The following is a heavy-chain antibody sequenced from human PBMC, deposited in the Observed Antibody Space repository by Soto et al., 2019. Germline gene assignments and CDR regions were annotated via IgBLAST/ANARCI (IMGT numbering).Heavy chain of an antibody. CDR2: IYYSGST. CDR1: GGSISSYY. V-gene: IGHV4-59*08. D-gene: IGHD2-2*01. Sequence: QVQLQESGPGLVKPSETLSLTCTLSGGSISSYYWSWIRQPPGKGLEWIGYIYYSGSTNYNPSLKGRVTISVDTSKNLFSLKLCSVTAADTAVYYCARLGGGYCSSTSCYGARFEYWGQGTLVTVSS. CDR3: ARLGGGYCSSTSCYGARFEY. J-gene: IGHJ4*02.